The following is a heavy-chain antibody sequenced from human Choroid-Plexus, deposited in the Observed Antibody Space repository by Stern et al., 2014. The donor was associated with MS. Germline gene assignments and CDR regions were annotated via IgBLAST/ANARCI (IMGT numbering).Heavy chain of an antibody. J-gene: IGHJ5*02. CDR1: GFTFGSCV. V-gene: IGHV3-30*18. Sequence: VQLVESGGGVVQPGRPLRLSCVASGFTFGSCVMHWVRQAPGKGLVWVSGVSYDGSNKYYADSVKGRFAISRDNSQNTLYMQMSSLRPEDTAVYYCAKDRQYLTYFFDHWGQGSLVTVSS. D-gene: IGHD2/OR15-2a*01. CDR2: VSYDGSNK. CDR3: AKDRQYLTYFFDH.